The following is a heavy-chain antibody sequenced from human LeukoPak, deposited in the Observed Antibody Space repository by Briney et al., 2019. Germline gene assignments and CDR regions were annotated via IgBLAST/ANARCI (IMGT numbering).Heavy chain of an antibody. Sequence: SETLSLSCAVYGGSFSGYYWSLIRQPPGKGLEWIGEINHSGSTNYNPSLKSRVTISVDTSKNHFALKLSSVTAADTAVYYCARVVGGGADYWGQGTLVTVSS. CDR3: ARVVGGGADY. CDR1: GGSFSGYY. CDR2: INHSGST. D-gene: IGHD2-15*01. V-gene: IGHV4-34*01. J-gene: IGHJ4*02.